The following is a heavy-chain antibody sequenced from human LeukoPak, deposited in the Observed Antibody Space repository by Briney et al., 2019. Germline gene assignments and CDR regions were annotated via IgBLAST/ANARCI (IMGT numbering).Heavy chain of an antibody. D-gene: IGHD6-19*01. CDR3: AKERESSGWYEGGFDY. V-gene: IGHV3-23*01. CDR2: ISGSGGST. Sequence: GGSLRLSCAASGFTFSSYAMTWVRQAPGKGLEWVSAISGSGGSTYYADSVKGRFTIFRDNSKNTLYLQMNSLRAEDTAVYYCAKERESSGWYEGGFDYWGQGTLVTVSS. J-gene: IGHJ4*02. CDR1: GFTFSSYA.